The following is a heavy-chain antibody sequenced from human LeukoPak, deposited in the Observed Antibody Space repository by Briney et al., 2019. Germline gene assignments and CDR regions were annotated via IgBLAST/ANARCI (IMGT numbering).Heavy chain of an antibody. V-gene: IGHV4-34*01. CDR3: ARVQLVNLGWFDP. J-gene: IGHJ5*02. Sequence: SETLSLTCAVYGGSFSGYYWSWIRQPPGKGLEWIGEINHSGSTNYNPSLKSRVTISVDTSKNQFSLKLSSVTAADTAVYYCARVQLVNLGWFDPWGQGTLVTVSS. CDR1: GGSFSGYY. CDR2: INHSGST. D-gene: IGHD6-6*01.